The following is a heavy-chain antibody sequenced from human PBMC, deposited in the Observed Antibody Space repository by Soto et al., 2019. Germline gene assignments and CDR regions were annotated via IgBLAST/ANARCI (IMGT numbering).Heavy chain of an antibody. V-gene: IGHV3-23*01. CDR2: ISGSGSST. J-gene: IGHJ4*02. Sequence: GSLRLSCAASGFTFSSYAMNWVRQAPGKGLEWVSTISGSGSSTYYADSVKGRFTISRDNSKNTLYLQMNSLRAEDTALYYCAIIYDFGSGYYTVASWGQRSLVTGSS. CDR1: GFTFSSYA. CDR3: AIIYDFGSGYYTVAS. D-gene: IGHD3-3*01.